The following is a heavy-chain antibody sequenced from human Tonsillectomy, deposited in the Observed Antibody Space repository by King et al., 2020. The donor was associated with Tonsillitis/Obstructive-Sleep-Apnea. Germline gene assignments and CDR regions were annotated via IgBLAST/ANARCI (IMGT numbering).Heavy chain of an antibody. Sequence: VQLVESGGGVVQPGRSLRLSCAASAFTFSTYGMHWVRQAPGKGLEWVAVIWFDGTKKYYADSVKGRFTISRDNSKKTVYLQMNSLRAEDTAVYYCTRVREYGVDVGGQGTTVTVSS. V-gene: IGHV3-33*01. CDR2: IWFDGTKK. CDR3: TRVREYGVDV. J-gene: IGHJ6*02. CDR1: AFTFSTYG.